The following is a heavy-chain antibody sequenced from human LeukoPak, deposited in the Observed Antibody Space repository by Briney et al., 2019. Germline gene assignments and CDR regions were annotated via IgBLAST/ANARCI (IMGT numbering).Heavy chain of an antibody. CDR3: ARDSPGYYYDSSGFRSEYYFDY. J-gene: IGHJ4*02. CDR2: INPSGGST. CDR1: GYTFTSYY. D-gene: IGHD3-22*01. V-gene: IGHV1-46*01. Sequence: ASVKVSCKASGYTFTSYYMHWVRQAPGQGLEWMGIINPSGGSTSYAQKFQGRVTMTRDMSTSTAYMELSSLRSEDTAVYYCARDSPGYYYDSSGFRSEYYFDYWGQGTLVTVSS.